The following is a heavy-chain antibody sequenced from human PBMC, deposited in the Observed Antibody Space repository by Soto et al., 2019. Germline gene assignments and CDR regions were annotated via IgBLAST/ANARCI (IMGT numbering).Heavy chain of an antibody. V-gene: IGHV1-69*13. J-gene: IGHJ6*02. CDR3: ATLGIAAAGNYYYYGMDV. D-gene: IGHD6-13*01. CDR1: GGTFSSYA. Sequence: SVKVSRQATGGTFSSYAISWVRPAPGQGLEWMGGIIPIFGTANYAQKLQGRVTITADESTSTAYMELSSLRSEDTAVYYCATLGIAAAGNYYYYGMDVWGQGTTVTVSS. CDR2: IIPIFGTA.